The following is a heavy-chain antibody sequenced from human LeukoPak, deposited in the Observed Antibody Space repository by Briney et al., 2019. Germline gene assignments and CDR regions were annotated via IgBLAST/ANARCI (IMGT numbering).Heavy chain of an antibody. Sequence: PGGSLRLSCAASGLTFSSHSMSWVRQAPGKGLEWVSVISTGGDITYYADSVKGRFTIFRDNSKNTLSLQMNILRVEDTAIYFCATGGLSARKFAYWGQGTPVTVSS. CDR3: ATGGLSARKFAY. J-gene: IGHJ4*02. V-gene: IGHV3-23*01. D-gene: IGHD6-6*01. CDR1: GLTFSSHS. CDR2: ISTGGDIT.